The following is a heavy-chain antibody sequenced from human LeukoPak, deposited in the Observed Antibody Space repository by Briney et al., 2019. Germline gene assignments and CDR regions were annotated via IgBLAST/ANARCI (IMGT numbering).Heavy chain of an antibody. V-gene: IGHV4-39*07. CDR1: GASISSSGYY. CDR3: ARSSTLYGHFDY. D-gene: IGHD3-10*01. Sequence: PSETLSLTCTVSGASISSSGYYWGWIRQPPGKGLEWFGTIYYSGSTYYNPSLKSRVTISVDTSKNQFSLKLNSVTAADTAVYYCARSSTLYGHFDYWGQGSLVTVSS. J-gene: IGHJ4*02. CDR2: IYYSGST.